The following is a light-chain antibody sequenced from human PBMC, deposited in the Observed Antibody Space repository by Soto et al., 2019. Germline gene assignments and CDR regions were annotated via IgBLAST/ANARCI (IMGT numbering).Light chain of an antibody. CDR3: HQYVSWT. Sequence: EMLLTRSPATLSLSEGETATLSFSASQSVSSSYLAWYQQKPGQAPRLLIYGASSRATGIPDRFSGSGSGTDFTLTISRLEPEDFAVYYCHQYVSWTFGQGTKVDIK. CDR2: GAS. V-gene: IGKV3-20*01. CDR1: QSVSSSY. J-gene: IGKJ1*01.